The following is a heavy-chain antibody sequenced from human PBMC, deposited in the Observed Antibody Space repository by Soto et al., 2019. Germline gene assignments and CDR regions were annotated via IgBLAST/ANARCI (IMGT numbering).Heavy chain of an antibody. CDR3: ARGAHCTNGVCYNGWFDP. J-gene: IGHJ5*02. CDR1: GYTFTSDY. V-gene: IGHV1-46*01. CDR2: INPSGGST. Sequence: QVQLVQSGAEVKKPGASVKVSCKASGYTFTSDYMHWVRQAPGQGLEWMGIINPSGGSTSYAQKFQGRVTMTRDTSTSTVYMELSSLRSEDTAVYYCARGAHCTNGVCYNGWFDPWGQGTLVTVSS. D-gene: IGHD2-8*01.